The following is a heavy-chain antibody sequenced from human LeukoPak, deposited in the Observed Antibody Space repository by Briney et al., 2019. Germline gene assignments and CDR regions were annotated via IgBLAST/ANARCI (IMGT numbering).Heavy chain of an antibody. J-gene: IGHJ5*02. CDR3: AKSDLGHCTNGVCYAPDP. D-gene: IGHD2-8*01. CDR1: GFTFSSYW. CDR2: ISYDGSNK. V-gene: IGHV3-30*18. Sequence: PGGSLRLSCAASGFTFSSYWMSWVRQAPGKGLEWVAVISYDGSNKYYADSVKGRFTISRDNSKNTLYLQMNSLRAEDTAVYYCAKSDLGHCTNGVCYAPDPWGQGTLVTVSS.